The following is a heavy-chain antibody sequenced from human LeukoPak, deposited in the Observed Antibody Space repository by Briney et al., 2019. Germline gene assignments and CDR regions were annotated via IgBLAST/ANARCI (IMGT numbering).Heavy chain of an antibody. D-gene: IGHD6-13*01. CDR3: ARDYSSQRTNPFDY. CDR1: GFTFGSYS. Sequence: GGSLRLSCAASGFTFGSYSMNWVRQAPGKGLEWVSSISSSSSYIYYADSVKGRFTISRDNAKNSLYLQMNSLRAEDTAVYYCARDYSSQRTNPFDYWGQGTLVTVSS. J-gene: IGHJ4*02. V-gene: IGHV3-21*01. CDR2: ISSSSSYI.